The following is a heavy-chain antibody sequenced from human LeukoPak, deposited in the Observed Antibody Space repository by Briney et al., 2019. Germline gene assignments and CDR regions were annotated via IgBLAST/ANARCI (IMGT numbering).Heavy chain of an antibody. Sequence: ASVKVSCKASGYTFTNYGISWVRQAPGQGLEWMGWISAYNGNTNYAQKLQGRVTMTTDTSTSTAYMELRSLRSDDTAVYYCARDRGGIYYYYYMDVWGKGTTVTISS. CDR2: ISAYNGNT. D-gene: IGHD3-10*01. CDR3: ARDRGGIYYYYYMDV. J-gene: IGHJ6*03. CDR1: GYTFTNYG. V-gene: IGHV1-18*01.